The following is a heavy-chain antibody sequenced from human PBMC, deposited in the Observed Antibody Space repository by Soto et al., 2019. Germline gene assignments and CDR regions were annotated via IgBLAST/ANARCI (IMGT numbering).Heavy chain of an antibody. Sequence: PSETLSLTCSVSGGSISSHYCNWIRQPPGKGLEWVGYMHYSGRNYYNPSLRSRVTISVDTSKNQFSLKLSSVTAADTAVYYCARSLGSRILYFDYWGQGTLVTVSS. V-gene: IGHV4-59*11. CDR2: MHYSGRN. CDR1: GGSISSHY. CDR3: ARSLGSRILYFDY. J-gene: IGHJ4*02. D-gene: IGHD6-13*01.